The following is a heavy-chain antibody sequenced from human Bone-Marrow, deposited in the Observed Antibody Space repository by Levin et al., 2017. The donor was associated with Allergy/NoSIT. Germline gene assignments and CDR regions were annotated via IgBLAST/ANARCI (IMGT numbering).Heavy chain of an antibody. V-gene: IGHV3-21*01. J-gene: IGHJ5*01. CDR1: RFAFSNYN. CDR3: ARGREEWLVLAGADWFDS. CDR2: ISSSSDDI. Sequence: PGGSLRLSCAASRFAFSNYNMNWVRQAPGKGLEWVSSISSSSDDIHYSDSVRGRFTISRDNARNSLYLQMNSLRVEDTAVYYCARGREEWLVLAGADWFDSWGQGTPVTVSS. D-gene: IGHD6-19*01.